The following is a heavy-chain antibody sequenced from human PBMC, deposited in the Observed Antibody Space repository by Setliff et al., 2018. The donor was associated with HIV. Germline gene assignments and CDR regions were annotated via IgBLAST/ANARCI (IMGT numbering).Heavy chain of an antibody. J-gene: IGHJ4*02. V-gene: IGHV3-21*01. Sequence: PGGSLRLSCAASGFTFSTYTMNWVRQAPGKGLEWVSSITSRSADIYYADSVRGRFTISRDNARNSLLLQMNSLRADDTAVYYCARVRPLGYCSTGACPPDYWGQGTLVTVSS. D-gene: IGHD2-8*01. CDR2: ITSRSADI. CDR3: ARVRPLGYCSTGACPPDY. CDR1: GFTFSTYT.